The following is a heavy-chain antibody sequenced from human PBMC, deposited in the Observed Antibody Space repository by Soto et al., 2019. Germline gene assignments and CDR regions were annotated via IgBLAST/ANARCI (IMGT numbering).Heavy chain of an antibody. Sequence: ASVKVSCKGSGNTFTYVYMHWVRQAPGRGLDWMGWINPKSGGTNYAQKFQGRVTMTRDTSTSTAYMELSRLRSDDTAVYYCASFYYDSSDYQNYFDYWGQGTLVTVSS. J-gene: IGHJ4*02. CDR3: ASFYYDSSDYQNYFDY. CDR1: GNTFTYVY. D-gene: IGHD3-22*01. V-gene: IGHV1-2*02. CDR2: INPKSGGT.